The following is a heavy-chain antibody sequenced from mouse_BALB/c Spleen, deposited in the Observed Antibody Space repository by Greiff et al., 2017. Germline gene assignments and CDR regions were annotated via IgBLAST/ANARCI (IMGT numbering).Heavy chain of an antibody. J-gene: IGHJ4*01. CDR1: GYTFTNYW. CDR3: ARWNSSGYGIYAMDY. V-gene: IGHV1-63*02. D-gene: IGHD3-1*01. Sequence: QVTLKVSGAELVRPGTSVKMSCKAAGYTFTNYWIGWVKQRPGHGLEWIGDIYPGGGYTNYNEKFKGKATLTADTSSSTAYMQLSSLTSEDSAIYYCARWNSSGYGIYAMDYWGQGTSVTVSS. CDR2: IYPGGGYT.